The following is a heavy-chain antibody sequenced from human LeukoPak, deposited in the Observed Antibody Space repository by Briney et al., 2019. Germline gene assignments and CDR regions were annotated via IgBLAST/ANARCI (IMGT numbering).Heavy chain of an antibody. CDR3: ARTYSRFYYFYMDV. J-gene: IGHJ6*03. CDR2: ISHSGST. CDR1: GGSFSGYY. Sequence: SETLSLTCAVYGGSFSGYYWSWIRQPPGKGLEWIGEISHSGSTHHNPSLKSRVTISLDTSKNQISLKLSSVTAADTAVYYCARTYSRFYYFYMDVWGKGTSVTISS. V-gene: IGHV4-34*01. D-gene: IGHD6-13*01.